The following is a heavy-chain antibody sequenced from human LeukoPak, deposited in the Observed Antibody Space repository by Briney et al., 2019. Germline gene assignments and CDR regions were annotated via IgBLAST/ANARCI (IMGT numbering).Heavy chain of an antibody. D-gene: IGHD2-2*02. Sequence: GGSLRLSCAASGFTFSSYWMHWVRQAPGKGLVWVSCINSDGSDTNYADSVKGRFTISRDNAKNTLYLQMSSLRAEDTAVYYCARDPIQESDYWGQGILVTVSS. J-gene: IGHJ4*02. V-gene: IGHV3-74*01. CDR3: ARDPIQESDY. CDR2: INSDGSDT. CDR1: GFTFSSYW.